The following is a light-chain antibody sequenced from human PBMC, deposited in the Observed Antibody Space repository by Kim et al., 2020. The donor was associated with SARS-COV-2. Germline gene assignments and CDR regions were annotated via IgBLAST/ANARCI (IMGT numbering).Light chain of an antibody. CDR1: SSNIGSHT. CDR3: ATWDDSLTGPI. V-gene: IGLV1-44*01. Sequence: QSVLTQPPSASGTPGQRVTISCSGGSSNIGSHTVHWYRQLPGTAPKLLIYTDSQRPSGVPDRFSGSKSGTSASLAISGLQSEDEADYYCATWDDSLTGPIFGGGTQLTVL. CDR2: TDS. J-gene: IGLJ2*01.